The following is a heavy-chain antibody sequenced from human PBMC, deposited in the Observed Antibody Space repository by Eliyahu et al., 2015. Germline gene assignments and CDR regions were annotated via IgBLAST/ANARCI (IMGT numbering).Heavy chain of an antibody. Sequence: QVQLQESGPGLVKPSETLSLTCPVSGGSISSYYWSWIRQPPGKGLEWIGCISYSGSTNYNPSLKSRVTISVDTSKNQFSLKLNSVTAADTAVYYCARGRINVVRGVIIQDFDNWGLGTQVTVSS. CDR2: ISYSGST. D-gene: IGHD3-10*01. CDR1: GGSISSYY. CDR3: ARGRINVVRGVIIQDFDN. J-gene: IGHJ4*02. V-gene: IGHV4-59*01.